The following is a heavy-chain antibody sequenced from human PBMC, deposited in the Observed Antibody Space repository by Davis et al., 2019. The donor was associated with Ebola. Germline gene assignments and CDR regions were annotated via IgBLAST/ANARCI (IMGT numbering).Heavy chain of an antibody. J-gene: IGHJ4*02. D-gene: IGHD3-22*01. CDR1: GFSLSNARMG. CDR3: AHSPRMIVSANRYFDY. CDR2: IYWDDDK. V-gene: IGHV2-5*02. Sequence: SGPTLVKPTETLTLTCTVSGFSLSNARMGVSWIRQPPGKGLEWLALIYWDDDKRYSPTLKSRLSVSKDSSKDQVVLIMNDMDPADTGTYYCAHSPRMIVSANRYFDYWGQGTLVTVSS.